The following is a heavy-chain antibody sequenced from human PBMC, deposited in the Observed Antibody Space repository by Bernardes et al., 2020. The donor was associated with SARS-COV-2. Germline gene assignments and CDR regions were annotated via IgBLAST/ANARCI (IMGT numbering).Heavy chain of an antibody. CDR2: IYYSGST. J-gene: IGHJ4*02. CDR3: ARAAHGRITMIRGLIQHFDY. Sequence: SETLSLTCTVSGGSISSGDYYWSWIRQPPGKGLEWIGYIYYSGSTYYNPSLKSRVTISVDTSKNQFSLKLSSVTAADTAVYYCARAAHGRITMIRGLIQHFDYWGQGTLVTVSS. V-gene: IGHV4-30-4*01. D-gene: IGHD3-10*01. CDR1: GGSISSGDYY.